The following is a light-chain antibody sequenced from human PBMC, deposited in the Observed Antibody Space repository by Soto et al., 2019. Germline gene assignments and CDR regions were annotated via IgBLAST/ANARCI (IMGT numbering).Light chain of an antibody. CDR3: SPYAGSNTLV. J-gene: IGLJ3*02. CDR2: EVS. CDR1: SSDVGGYNY. Sequence: QSALTQPPSASGSPGQSATISCTGTSSDVGGYNYVSWYQQHPGKAPKLMIYEVSKRPSGVPDRFSGSKSGNTASLTVSGLQAEDEADYYCSPYAGSNTLVFGGGTKVTVL. V-gene: IGLV2-8*01.